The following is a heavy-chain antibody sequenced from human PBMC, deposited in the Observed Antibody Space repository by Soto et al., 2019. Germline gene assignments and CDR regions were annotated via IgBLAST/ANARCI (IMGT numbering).Heavy chain of an antibody. Sequence: QVQLVESGGGLVKPGGALRLSCAGSGFTFSDYDMSWIRQAPGKGLEWVSYIRGTSSYTNYADSVKGRFTISRDNAKNSLYLQMNILTADDTSVYLCAKVARGCISTSCYPPHFYYVIDVWCQGTTVTVSS. CDR1: GFTFSDYD. D-gene: IGHD2-2*01. V-gene: IGHV3-11*06. CDR2: IRGTSSYT. J-gene: IGHJ6*02. CDR3: AKVARGCISTSCYPPHFYYVIDV.